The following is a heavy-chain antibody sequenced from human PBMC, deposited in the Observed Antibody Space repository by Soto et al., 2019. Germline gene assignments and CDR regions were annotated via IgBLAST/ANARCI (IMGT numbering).Heavy chain of an antibody. Sequence: PGGSLRLSCAASGFTFSTYVMHWVRQAPGKGLEWVAGISNDGGSQHYTDSVKGRFTISRDNSKNTLYVQMDSLRSEDTAVYYCASRGYSYGYPLYYYHYGMDVRGQGTTVTVSS. V-gene: IGHV3-30-3*01. D-gene: IGHD5-18*01. CDR2: ISNDGGSQ. CDR1: GFTFSTYV. CDR3: ASRGYSYGYPLYYYHYGMDV. J-gene: IGHJ6*02.